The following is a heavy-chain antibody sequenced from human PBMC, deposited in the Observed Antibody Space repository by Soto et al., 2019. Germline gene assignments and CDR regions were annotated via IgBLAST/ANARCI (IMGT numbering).Heavy chain of an antibody. Sequence: EVQLVESGGGLVQPGRSLRLSCAASGFTFDDYAMHWVRQAPGKGLEWVSGSSWNSGSIGYADSVKGRFTMSRDNAKNSLYLQMNSLRAEDTALYYCAKDILNYYDSSGSLGAFDIWGQGTMVTVSS. CDR2: SSWNSGSI. CDR1: GFTFDDYA. CDR3: AKDILNYYDSSGSLGAFDI. V-gene: IGHV3-9*01. J-gene: IGHJ3*02. D-gene: IGHD3-22*01.